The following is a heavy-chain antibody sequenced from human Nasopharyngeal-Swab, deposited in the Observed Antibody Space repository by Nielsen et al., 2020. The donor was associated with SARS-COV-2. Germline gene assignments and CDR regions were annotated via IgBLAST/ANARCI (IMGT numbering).Heavy chain of an antibody. CDR2: LRWNSDYI. V-gene: IGHV3-9*01. CDR3: TRAKDTSGYDAFDI. Sequence: SLKISCTASGFTFDEYTMHWVRQAPGKGLEWVSGLRWNSDYIGSTDSVKGRFVISRDNAKNSLYLQMNSLRPEDTALYFCTRAKDTSGYDAFDIWGHGTVVTVSS. CDR1: GFTFDEYT. D-gene: IGHD3-22*01. J-gene: IGHJ3*02.